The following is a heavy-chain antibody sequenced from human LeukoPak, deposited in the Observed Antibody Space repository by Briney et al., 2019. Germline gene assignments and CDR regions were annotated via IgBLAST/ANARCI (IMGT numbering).Heavy chain of an antibody. Sequence: GGSLRLSCAASGFTVSSNYMSWVRQAPGKGLEWVSVIYSGGSTYYADSVKGRFTISRHNSKNTLYLQMNSLRAEDTAVYYCARVIDGYTLGYLDYWGQGTLVTVSS. D-gene: IGHD5-24*01. J-gene: IGHJ4*02. CDR3: ARVIDGYTLGYLDY. V-gene: IGHV3-53*04. CDR2: IYSGGST. CDR1: GFTVSSNY.